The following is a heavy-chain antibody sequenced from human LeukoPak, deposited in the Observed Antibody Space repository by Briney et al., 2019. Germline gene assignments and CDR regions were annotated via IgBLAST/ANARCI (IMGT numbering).Heavy chain of an antibody. V-gene: IGHV3-48*01. CDR1: GLTFNSFS. CDR2: ISESSLSK. J-gene: IGHJ3*02. Sequence: PGGSLRLSGAVSGLTFNSFSMNWVRQAPGKGLEWVAHISESSLSKHYADSVRGRFTVSRDNGKNSLYLQMNSLRAEDTGVYYCARDGGGPDAYDIWGQGTMVTVSS. CDR3: ARDGGGPDAYDI.